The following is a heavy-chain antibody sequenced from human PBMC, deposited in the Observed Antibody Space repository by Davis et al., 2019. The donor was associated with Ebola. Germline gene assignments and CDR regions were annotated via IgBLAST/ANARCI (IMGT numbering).Heavy chain of an antibody. CDR3: ARDGRMDV. J-gene: IGHJ6*04. CDR1: VITFSSYA. V-gene: IGHV3-20*01. D-gene: IGHD3/OR15-3a*01. Sequence: GESLKISCADSVITFSSYAMTWFRQAPGKGLEWVSGINWNGGSTGYADSVKGRFTISRDNAKNSLYLQMNSLRAEDTALYHCARDGRMDVWGKGTTVTVSS. CDR2: INWNGGST.